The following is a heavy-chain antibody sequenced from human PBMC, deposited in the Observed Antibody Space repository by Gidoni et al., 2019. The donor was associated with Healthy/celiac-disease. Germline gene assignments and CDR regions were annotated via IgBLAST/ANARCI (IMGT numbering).Heavy chain of an antibody. J-gene: IGHJ5*02. Sequence: QITLKESGPTLVKPTQTLTLTCTFSGFSLSTSGVGVGWIRQPPGKALEWLALIYWNDDKRYSPSLKSRLTITKDTSKNQVVLTMTNMDPVDTATYYCAHRLPRFEAAADPTDWFDPWGQGTLVTVSS. CDR1: GFSLSTSGVG. CDR3: AHRLPRFEAAADPTDWFDP. CDR2: IYWNDDK. D-gene: IGHD6-13*01. V-gene: IGHV2-5*01.